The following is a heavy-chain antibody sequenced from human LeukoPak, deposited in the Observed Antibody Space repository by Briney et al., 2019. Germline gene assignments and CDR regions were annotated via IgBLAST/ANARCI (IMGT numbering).Heavy chain of an antibody. CDR2: IYYSGST. CDR3: ARARPSVVVVAHQTHFDY. D-gene: IGHD2-15*01. CDR1: GGSISSSSYY. V-gene: IGHV4-39*07. J-gene: IGHJ4*02. Sequence: PSETLSLTCTVSGGSISSSSYYWGWIRQPPGKGLEWIGSIYYSGSTYYNPSLKSRVTISVDTSKNQFSLKLSSVTAADTAVYYCARARPSVVVVAHQTHFDYWGQGTLVTVSS.